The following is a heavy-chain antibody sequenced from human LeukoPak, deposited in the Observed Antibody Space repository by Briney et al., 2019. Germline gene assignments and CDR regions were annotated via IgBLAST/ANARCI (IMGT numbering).Heavy chain of an antibody. D-gene: IGHD3-3*01. CDR3: ATGLGITIFGVAKYGMDV. Sequence: ASVKVSCKASGYTLTSYYMHWVRQAPGQGLEWMGIINPSGGNTSYAQKFQGRVTMTRDTSTSTVYMELSSLRSEDTAVYYCATGLGITIFGVAKYGMDVWGQGTTVTVSS. CDR2: INPSGGNT. J-gene: IGHJ6*02. CDR1: GYTLTSYY. V-gene: IGHV1-46*01.